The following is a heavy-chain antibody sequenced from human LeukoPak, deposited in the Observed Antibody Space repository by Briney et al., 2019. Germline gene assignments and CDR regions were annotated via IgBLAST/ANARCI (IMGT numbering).Heavy chain of an antibody. V-gene: IGHV1-24*01. CDR1: GYTLTELS. J-gene: IGHJ4*02. Sequence: ASVKVSCKVSGYTLTELSMHWVRQAPGKGLEWMGGFDPEDGETIYAQKFQGRVTMTEDTSTDTAYMELSSLRSEDTAVYYCATAGITIFGVVIQTFDYWGQGTLVTAST. CDR3: ATAGITIFGVVIQTFDY. D-gene: IGHD3-3*01. CDR2: FDPEDGET.